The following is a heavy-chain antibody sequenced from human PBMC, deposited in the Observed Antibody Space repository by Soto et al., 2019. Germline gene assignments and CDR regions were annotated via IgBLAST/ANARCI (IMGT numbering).Heavy chain of an antibody. CDR1: GYTFTSYD. CDR2: MNPNSGNT. CDR3: ARGLGYCTNGVCYSFGKIHEY. J-gene: IGHJ4*02. V-gene: IGHV1-8*01. Sequence: ASVKVSCKASGYTFTSYDINWVRQATGQGLEWMGWMNPNSGNTGYAQKFQGRVTMTRNTSISTAYMELSSLRSEDTAVYYCARGLGYCTNGVCYSFGKIHEYWGQGTLVTVSS. D-gene: IGHD2-8*01.